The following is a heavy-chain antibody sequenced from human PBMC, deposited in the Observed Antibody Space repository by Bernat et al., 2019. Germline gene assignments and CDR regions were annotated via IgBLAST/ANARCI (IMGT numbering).Heavy chain of an antibody. V-gene: IGHV4-59*01. Sequence: QVQLQESGPGLVKPSETLSLTCTVSGGSIIGYFWSWIRQPPGKALEWIAHIYSSGSTKYNPSLKSRVTVSVDTSKNQFSLQLDSVNAADTAVYYCARHYGSGTYPLDYWGQGTLVTVSS. CDR1: GGSIIGYF. D-gene: IGHD3-10*01. CDR2: IYSSGST. J-gene: IGHJ4*02. CDR3: ARHYGSGTYPLDY.